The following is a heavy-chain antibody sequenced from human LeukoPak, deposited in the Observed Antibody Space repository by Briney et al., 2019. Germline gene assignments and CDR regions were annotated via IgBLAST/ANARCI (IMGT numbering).Heavy chain of an antibody. V-gene: IGHV3-23*01. D-gene: IGHD3-10*01. CDR1: GFTFISYA. Sequence: GGSLRLSCAASGFTFISYAMSWVRQAPGKGLEWVSAISGSGGDTYYADSVKGRFTISRDNSKNTLYLQMNSLRAEDTAVYYCTQHSGTSGGYRLFYWGQGTLVTVSS. J-gene: IGHJ4*02. CDR3: TQHSGTSGGYRLFY. CDR2: ISGSGGDT.